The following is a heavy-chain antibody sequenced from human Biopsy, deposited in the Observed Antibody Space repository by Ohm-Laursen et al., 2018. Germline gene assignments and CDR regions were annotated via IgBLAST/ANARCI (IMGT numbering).Heavy chain of an antibody. CDR2: IYYSGST. J-gene: IGHJ4*02. Sequence: SETLSLTCTVSGGSISDSTYHWGWLRQSPGKGLEWIGNIYYSGSTDYSPSLKSRVTISVDTSNNQFSLKLRSVTAADTAVYYCARQVDFWSGYVDYWGQGTLVAVSS. CDR1: GGSISDSTYH. CDR3: ARQVDFWSGYVDY. D-gene: IGHD3-3*01. V-gene: IGHV4-39*01.